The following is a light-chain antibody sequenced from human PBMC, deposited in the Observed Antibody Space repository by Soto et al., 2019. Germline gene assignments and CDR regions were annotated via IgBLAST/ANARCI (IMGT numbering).Light chain of an antibody. V-gene: IGLV2-14*01. J-gene: IGLJ3*02. CDR1: SSDVGAYNY. CDR3: SSYTSISTWV. CDR2: EVR. Sequence: QSALTQPASVSGSPGQSITISCTGTSSDVGAYNYVSWYQQHPGKAPKLMIYEVRNRPSGVSDRFSGSRSGNTASLTISGLPAEDESDYYCSSYTSISTWVFGGGTKLTVL.